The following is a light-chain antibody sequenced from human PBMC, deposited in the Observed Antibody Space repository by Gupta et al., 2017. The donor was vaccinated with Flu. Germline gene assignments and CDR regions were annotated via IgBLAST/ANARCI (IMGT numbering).Light chain of an antibody. J-gene: IGKJ1*01. CDR1: QRISNW. V-gene: IGKV1-5*03. Sequence: GDKVTITCRASQRISNWVAWYQQKPGKAPKLLIYKASNLDTGVPSRFSGSGSGTEFTLTISSLQPDDFATYYCQQYNDYTWAFGQGTKVETK. CDR2: KAS. CDR3: QQYNDYTWA.